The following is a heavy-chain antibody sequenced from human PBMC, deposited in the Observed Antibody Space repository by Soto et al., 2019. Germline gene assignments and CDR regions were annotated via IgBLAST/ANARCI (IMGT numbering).Heavy chain of an antibody. J-gene: IGHJ6*02. Sequence: SETLSLTCAVYGGSFSGYYWSWIRQPPGKGLEWIGEINHSGSTNYNPSLKSRVTISVDTSKNQFSLKLSSVTAAVTAVYYCARGRIQLWFHFYYYYYCMDVWGQGTTVTVSS. CDR1: GGSFSGYY. CDR2: INHSGST. CDR3: ARGRIQLWFHFYYYYYCMDV. D-gene: IGHD5-18*01. V-gene: IGHV4-34*01.